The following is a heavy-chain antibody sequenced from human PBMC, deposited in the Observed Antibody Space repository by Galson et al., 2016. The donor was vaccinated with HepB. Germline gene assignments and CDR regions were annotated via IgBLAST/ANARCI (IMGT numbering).Heavy chain of an antibody. D-gene: IGHD3-22*01. V-gene: IGHV1-69*10. Sequence: SVKVSCKASGGTSSSYSISWLRQAPGQGLEWMGGIIPILGIANYAQKFQGRVTITADKSTSTAYMELSSLRSEDTAVYYCARFRGIVVVNYYYGMDVWGQGTTVTVSS. CDR2: IIPILGIA. CDR1: GGTSSSYS. J-gene: IGHJ6*02. CDR3: ARFRGIVVVNYYYGMDV.